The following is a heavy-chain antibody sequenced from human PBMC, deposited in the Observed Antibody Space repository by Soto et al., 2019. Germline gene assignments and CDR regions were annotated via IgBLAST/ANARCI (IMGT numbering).Heavy chain of an antibody. D-gene: IGHD2-21*02. Sequence: QVQLQPSGPGLVKPSQTLSLTCTVSGGSISYEYYHWTWIRQSPGKGLEWIGYIHYSGSIIYNPSFKSRVTISVDTSKNQFSLQLSSVTAADTAVYFCAREDDGGDRDYYGLDVWGQGTTVTVSS. CDR2: IHYSGSI. V-gene: IGHV4-30-4*08. CDR3: AREDDGGDRDYYGLDV. J-gene: IGHJ6*02. CDR1: GGSISYEYYH.